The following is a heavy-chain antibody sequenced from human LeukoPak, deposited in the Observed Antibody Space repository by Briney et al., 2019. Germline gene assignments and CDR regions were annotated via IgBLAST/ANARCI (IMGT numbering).Heavy chain of an antibody. Sequence: VASVKVSCKASGGTFSSYAISWVRQAPGQGLEWMGGIFPIFGTANYAQKFQGRVTITTDESTSTAYMELSSLRSEDTAVYYCASRFGGYGGNPGWFDPWGQGTLVTVSS. J-gene: IGHJ5*02. CDR2: IFPIFGTA. CDR3: ASRFGGYGGNPGWFDP. CDR1: GGTFSSYA. V-gene: IGHV1-69*05. D-gene: IGHD4-23*01.